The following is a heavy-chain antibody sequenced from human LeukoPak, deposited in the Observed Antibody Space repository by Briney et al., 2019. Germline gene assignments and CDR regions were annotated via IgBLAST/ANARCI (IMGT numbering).Heavy chain of an antibody. V-gene: IGHV1-46*01. Sequence: ASVKVSCEASGYTFTSYYMHWVRQAPGQGPEWMGIINPSGGSASYAQKFQGRVTMTRDTSTSTVYMELSSLRFEDTAVYYCAREFMGITFDYWGQGTLVTVSS. CDR1: GYTFTSYY. J-gene: IGHJ4*02. D-gene: IGHD1-14*01. CDR2: INPSGGSA. CDR3: AREFMGITFDY.